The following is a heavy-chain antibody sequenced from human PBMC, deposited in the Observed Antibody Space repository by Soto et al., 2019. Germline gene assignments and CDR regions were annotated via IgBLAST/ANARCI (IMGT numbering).Heavy chain of an antibody. Sequence: SETLSLTCTVSGGSISSYYWSWIRQPPGKGLEWIGCIYATGSTDYNPSLKSRVMMSVDTSKNQFSLKLRSVTAADTAVYYCVRDGTKTLRDWFDPWGQGISVTAPQ. CDR2: IYATGST. J-gene: IGHJ5*02. CDR1: GGSISSYY. V-gene: IGHV4-4*07. CDR3: VRDGTKTLRDWFDP. D-gene: IGHD1-1*01.